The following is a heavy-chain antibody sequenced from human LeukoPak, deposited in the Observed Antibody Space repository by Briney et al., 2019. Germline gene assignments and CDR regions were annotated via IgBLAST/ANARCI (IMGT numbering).Heavy chain of an antibody. V-gene: IGHV4-59*01. CDR1: RGSISDYY. D-gene: IGHD5-18*01. CDR2: AHYGGNT. CDR3: ARRRCSGTQLCGYDGFDI. Sequence: SETLSLTCTVSRGSISDYYCSWIRQPPGKGLGWVGYAHYGGNTDYNPSLKSRVTISVDTAKNHFSLKLRSVTAAATTVFYCARRRCSGTQLCGYDGFDIWGQGTVVTVSS. J-gene: IGHJ3*02.